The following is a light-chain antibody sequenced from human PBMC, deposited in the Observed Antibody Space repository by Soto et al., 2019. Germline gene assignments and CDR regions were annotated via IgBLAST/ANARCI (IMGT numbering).Light chain of an antibody. V-gene: IGKV3-15*01. CDR1: QSVYSN. J-gene: IGKJ4*01. CDR2: GAS. CDR3: QQYKSWPLP. Sequence: EVLMTQSPATLSVSPGERVTLSCRASQSVYSNLAWYQQKPGQAPRLLIYGASTRDAGLPAMFSGSGSGTEFTLTSTRLQSVDFAVCFCQQYKSWPLPVGGGIKVAMK.